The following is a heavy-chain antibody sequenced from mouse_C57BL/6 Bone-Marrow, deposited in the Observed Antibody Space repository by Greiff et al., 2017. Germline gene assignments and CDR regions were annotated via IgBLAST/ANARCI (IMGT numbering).Heavy chain of an antibody. J-gene: IGHJ3*01. V-gene: IGHV14-4*01. CDR1: GFNIKDDY. CDR3: TTYDYAWFAY. D-gene: IGHD2-4*01. Sequence: EVNVVESGAELVRPGASVKLSCTASGFNIKDDYMHWVKQRPEQGLEWIGWIDPENGDTEYASKFQGKATITADTSSNTAYLQLSSLTSEDTAVYYCTTYDYAWFAYWGQGTLVTVSA. CDR2: IDPENGDT.